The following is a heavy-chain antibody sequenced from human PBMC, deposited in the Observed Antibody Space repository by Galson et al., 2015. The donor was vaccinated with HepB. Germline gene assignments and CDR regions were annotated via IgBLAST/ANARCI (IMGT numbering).Heavy chain of an antibody. CDR1: GDSISSYY. D-gene: IGHD3-22*01. CDR3: ARVRDTSGYELGYFDY. CDR2: IYYGWKT. V-gene: IGHV4-59*01. J-gene: IGHJ4*02. Sequence: LSLTCLVSGDSISSYYWSWIRQTPGRGLEWIGYIYYGWKTKYNPSLKSRVTISVDTSPSQFSLKLTSVTAADTAVYYCARVRDTSGYELGYFDYWGQGTLVTVSS.